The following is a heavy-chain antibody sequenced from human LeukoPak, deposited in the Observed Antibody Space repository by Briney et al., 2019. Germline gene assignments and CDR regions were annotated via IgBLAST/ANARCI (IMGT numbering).Heavy chain of an antibody. D-gene: IGHD2-21*01. CDR1: GGSFSGYY. V-gene: IGHV4-34*01. J-gene: IGHJ3*02. CDR3: ARLNNSNDAFDI. CDR2: INHSGST. Sequence: SETLSLTCAVYGGSFSGYYWSWIRQPPGKGLEWIGEINHSGSTNYNPSLKSRVTISVDTSKNQLSLKLSSVTAADTAVYYCARLNNSNDAFDIWGQGTVVTVSS.